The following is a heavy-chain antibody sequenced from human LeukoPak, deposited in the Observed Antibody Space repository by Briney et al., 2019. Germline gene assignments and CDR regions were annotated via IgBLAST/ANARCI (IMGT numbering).Heavy chain of an antibody. J-gene: IGHJ4*01. CDR1: GLTVSNNY. Sequence: GGSLRLSCAASGLTVSNNYMSWVRQAPGKGLEWVSVIYSGGSTFYADSVKGRFTISRDNSKNTLYLQMNSLRAEDTAVYYCARDGAGYSNLELCWGHGTLLTVSS. V-gene: IGHV3-53*01. CDR3: ARDGAGYSNLELC. D-gene: IGHD6-13*01. CDR2: IYSGGST.